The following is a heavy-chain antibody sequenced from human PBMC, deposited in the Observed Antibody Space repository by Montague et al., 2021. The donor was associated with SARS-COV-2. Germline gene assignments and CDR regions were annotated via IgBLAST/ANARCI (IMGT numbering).Heavy chain of an antibody. J-gene: IGHJ3*02. D-gene: IGHD2-21*01. Sequence: SLRLSCAASGFTFSVYSMSWVRQAPGKGLEWASGISDSGGSTHYADSVKGRFTVSRDNSKNTLYLQMNSLRGEDTAAYFCARDCHNNDDDCGYVLKADDFDIWGRGTMVTVSS. V-gene: IGHV3-23*01. CDR2: ISDSGGST. CDR1: GFTFSVYS. CDR3: ARDCHNNDDDCGYVLKADDFDI.